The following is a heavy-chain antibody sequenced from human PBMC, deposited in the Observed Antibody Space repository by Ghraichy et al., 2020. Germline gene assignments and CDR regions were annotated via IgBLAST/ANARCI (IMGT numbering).Heavy chain of an antibody. CDR1: GGTFSSYA. Sequence: SVKVSCKASGGTFSSYAISWVRQAPGQGLEWMGGIIPIFGTANYAQKFQGRVTITADESTSTAYMELSSLRSEDTAVYYCARVRGPIRFLEWLPSPNYYYYGMDVWGQGTTVTVSS. J-gene: IGHJ6*02. D-gene: IGHD3-3*01. V-gene: IGHV1-69*13. CDR3: ARVRGPIRFLEWLPSPNYYYYGMDV. CDR2: IIPIFGTA.